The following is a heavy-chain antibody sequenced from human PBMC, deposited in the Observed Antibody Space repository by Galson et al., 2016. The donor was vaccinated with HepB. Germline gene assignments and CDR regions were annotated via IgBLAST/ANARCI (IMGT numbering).Heavy chain of an antibody. CDR2: INQDGSEK. CDR1: GLTFSRFW. V-gene: IGHV3-7*05. Sequence: SLRLSCAASGLTFSRFWMTWVRQAPGKGLEWVANINQDGSEKHYLDSVRGRFTISRDNSKDTLYLQMISLRAEDTAVYYCARDRGFYSSSWDWGQGTLVTVSS. J-gene: IGHJ4*02. CDR3: ARDRGFYSSSWD. D-gene: IGHD2-2*01.